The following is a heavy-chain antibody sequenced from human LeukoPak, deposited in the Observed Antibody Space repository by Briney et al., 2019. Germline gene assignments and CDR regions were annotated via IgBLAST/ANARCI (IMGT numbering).Heavy chain of an antibody. CDR3: ARGLSGYASSLAY. V-gene: IGHV3-74*01. Sequence: GGSLRLSCAASGLTLSSYWMHWVRQVPGKGLVWVSRIYSDGSSNSDGTSTNYANSVRGRFSISRDKAKNTLYLQMNSLRAEDTAVYYCARGLSGYASSLAYWGQGTLVTVSA. CDR2: IYSDGSSNSDGTST. D-gene: IGHD6-6*01. J-gene: IGHJ4*02. CDR1: GLTLSSYW.